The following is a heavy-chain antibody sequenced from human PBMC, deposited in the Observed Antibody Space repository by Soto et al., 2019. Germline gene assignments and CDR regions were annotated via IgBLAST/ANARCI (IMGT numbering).Heavy chain of an antibody. CDR2: INAANGDT. J-gene: IGHJ5*02. CDR1: GYTFTSYG. V-gene: IGHV1-3*01. Sequence: ASVKVSCKASGYTFTSYGIHWVRQAPGQRLEWMGWINAANGDTKYSPKFQGRVTITRDTSASTAYMELSSLRSEDTAVYYCVRRHVSSTGIDWFDPWGQGTLVTVSS. CDR3: VRRHVSSTGIDWFDP. D-gene: IGHD1-1*01.